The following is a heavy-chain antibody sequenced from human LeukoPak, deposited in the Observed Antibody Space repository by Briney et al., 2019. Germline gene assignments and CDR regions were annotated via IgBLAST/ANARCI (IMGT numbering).Heavy chain of an antibody. CDR3: ARGYCRGGRCYDILNYQYGMDV. Sequence: ASVKVSCKASGCIFTSYGISWVRQAPGQGPEWMGWISVYNGNTNYAQRLQGKVTMTTDTSTSTAYMELRSLRSDDTAVYNCARGYCRGGRCYDILNYQYGMDVWGQGTTVTVSS. D-gene: IGHD2-15*01. V-gene: IGHV1-18*04. J-gene: IGHJ6*02. CDR1: GCIFTSYG. CDR2: ISVYNGNT.